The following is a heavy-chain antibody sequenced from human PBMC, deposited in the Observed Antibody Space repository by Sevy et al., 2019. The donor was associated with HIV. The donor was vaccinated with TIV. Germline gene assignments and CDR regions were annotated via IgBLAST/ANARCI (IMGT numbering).Heavy chain of an antibody. V-gene: IGHV3-23*01. Sequence: GGSLRLSCAASGFTFSSYAMSWVRQAPKKGLEWVSTISASGGTTYYADSVKGRFIISRDNSKNTLYLQMNTLRAEDTAVYDCANQGHSSGWYYFDYWGQGTLVTVSS. CDR3: ANQGHSSGWYYFDY. CDR1: GFTFSSYA. D-gene: IGHD6-19*01. J-gene: IGHJ4*02. CDR2: ISASGGTT.